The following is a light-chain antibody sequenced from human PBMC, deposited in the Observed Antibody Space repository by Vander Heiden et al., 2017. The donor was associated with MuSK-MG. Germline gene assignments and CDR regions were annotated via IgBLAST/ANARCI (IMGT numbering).Light chain of an antibody. CDR2: DAS. J-gene: IGKJ2*01. Sequence: DIQMTQSPSTLSASVGDRVTITCRASQSISSWLAWYQQKPGKAPQLLIYDASSLERGVKSRFSGSGVGTEFTLTITSRQPEDFESYYCHQENSDYPKFTFGQGTKLEIK. V-gene: IGKV1-5*01. CDR1: QSISSW. CDR3: HQENSDYPKFT.